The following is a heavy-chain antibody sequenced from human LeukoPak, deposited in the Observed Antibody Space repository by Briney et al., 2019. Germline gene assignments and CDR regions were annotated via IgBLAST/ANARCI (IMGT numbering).Heavy chain of an antibody. D-gene: IGHD2-21*02. CDR3: TSWGDTTAEYFQR. CDR1: GFTFNRFY. V-gene: IGHV3-64D*06. J-gene: IGHJ1*01. CDR2: ISSNGATT. Sequence: GGSLRLSCSASGFTFNRFYLHWVRQAPGRGLEFVSHISSNGATTYYADFVKGRFTISRDNSKNTLYLQMSSLRADDTAVYYCTSWGDTTAEYFQRWGQGTLVTVSS.